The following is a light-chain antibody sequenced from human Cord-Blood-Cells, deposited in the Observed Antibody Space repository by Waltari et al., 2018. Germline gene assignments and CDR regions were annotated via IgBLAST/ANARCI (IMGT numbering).Light chain of an antibody. J-gene: IGKJ1*01. V-gene: IGKV3-15*01. CDR2: GAS. CDR3: QQYNNWPPWT. CDR1: QSGSSN. Sequence: IVMTQSPATLSASSGERATLSCRASQSGSSNFTWYQQKPGQAPRTLIYGASTRATSIPARFSGSGAGTEFTLTISSLQSEDFAVYYCQQYNNWPPWTFGQGTKVEIK.